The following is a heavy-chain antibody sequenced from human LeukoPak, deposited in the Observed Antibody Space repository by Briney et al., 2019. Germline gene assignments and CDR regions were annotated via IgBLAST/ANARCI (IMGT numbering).Heavy chain of an antibody. CDR1: GFTFSSYW. CDR2: IKEDGSEK. Sequence: GGSLRLACAPSGFTFSSYWRSGVRQAPGKGLEWVANIKEDGSEKYYVDSVKGRFTISRDNAKNSLYLQMNSLRAEDTAVYYCARDQVWGQGTLVTVSS. CDR3: ARDQV. V-gene: IGHV3-7*01. J-gene: IGHJ4*02.